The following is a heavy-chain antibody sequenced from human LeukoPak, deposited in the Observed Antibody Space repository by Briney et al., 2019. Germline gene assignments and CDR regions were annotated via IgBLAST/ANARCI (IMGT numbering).Heavy chain of an antibody. Sequence: GASVKVSCKASGYTFTDFGVYWVRQAPGQGLEWMGWISTYSGNTDLAQKLQDRVTLTTDTSTSTAYMELRTLRSDDTAVYYCARGMVVGAMSGRYFDYWGQGTLVTVSS. J-gene: IGHJ4*02. CDR3: ARGMVVGAMSGRYFDY. CDR1: GYTFTDFG. V-gene: IGHV1-18*01. D-gene: IGHD1-26*01. CDR2: ISTYSGNT.